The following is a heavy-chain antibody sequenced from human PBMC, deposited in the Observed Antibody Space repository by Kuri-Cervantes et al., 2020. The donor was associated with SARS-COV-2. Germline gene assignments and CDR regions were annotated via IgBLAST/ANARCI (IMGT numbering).Heavy chain of an antibody. CDR2: ISGSGGST. J-gene: IGHJ6*02. Sequence: LSLTCAASGFTFSSYAMSWVRQAPGKGLEWVSAISGSGGSTYYADSVKGRFTISRDTSKNTLYLQMSSLRAEDTAVYYCARDYYDSSAYYSYGMDVWGHGTTVTVSS. V-gene: IGHV3-23*01. D-gene: IGHD3-22*01. CDR3: ARDYYDSSAYYSYGMDV. CDR1: GFTFSSYA.